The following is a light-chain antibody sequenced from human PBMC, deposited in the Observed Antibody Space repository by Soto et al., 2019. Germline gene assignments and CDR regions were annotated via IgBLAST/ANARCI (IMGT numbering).Light chain of an antibody. CDR1: ISNIGGNS. CDR3: GSWDSSLSAYV. CDR2: DDD. J-gene: IGLJ1*01. Sequence: QALGTQPPSVSAAPGQRVTISCSGSISNIGGNSVSWYQQLPGTAPKLLIYDDDKRPSGIPDRFSGSKYGTSATLGITGFQTGDEADYYCGSWDSSLSAYVFGTGTKVTVL. V-gene: IGLV1-51*01.